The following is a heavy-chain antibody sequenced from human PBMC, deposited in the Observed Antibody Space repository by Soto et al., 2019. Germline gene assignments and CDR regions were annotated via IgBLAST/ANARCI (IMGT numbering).Heavy chain of an antibody. J-gene: IGHJ6*02. Sequence: PSETLSLTCTVSGGSISSYYWTWIRQPPGKGLELIGYIYYSGSTRYNPSLKSRVTISVDMSKNQFSLKLSSVIAADTAVYYCARAYGGFDNGLDVWGQGTAVTVSS. CDR1: GGSISSYY. CDR2: IYYSGST. D-gene: IGHD5-12*01. V-gene: IGHV4-59*01. CDR3: ARAYGGFDNGLDV.